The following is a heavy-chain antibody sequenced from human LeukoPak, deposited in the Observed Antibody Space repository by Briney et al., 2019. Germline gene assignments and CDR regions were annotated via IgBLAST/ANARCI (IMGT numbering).Heavy chain of an antibody. Sequence: ASVKVSCKASGYNFTSYGISWVRQAPGQGLEWMGWISAYNGNTNYAQKLQGRVTMTTDTSTSTAYMELRSLRSDDTAVYYCARGVSGYCSSTSCSRGFDPWGQGTLVTVSS. V-gene: IGHV1-18*01. D-gene: IGHD2-2*01. CDR1: GYNFTSYG. J-gene: IGHJ5*02. CDR2: ISAYNGNT. CDR3: ARGVSGYCSSTSCSRGFDP.